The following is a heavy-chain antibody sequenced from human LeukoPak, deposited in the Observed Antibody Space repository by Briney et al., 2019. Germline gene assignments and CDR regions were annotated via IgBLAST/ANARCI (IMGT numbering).Heavy chain of an antibody. J-gene: IGHJ4*02. Sequence: GGSLRLSCAASGFTFSSYAMSWVRQAPGKGLEWVSAISGSGGSTYYADSVKGRFTISRDNSKNTLYLQMNSLRAEGTAVYYCARHSGSYFVSDYWGQGTLVTVSS. V-gene: IGHV3-23*01. CDR3: ARHSGSYFVSDY. CDR1: GFTFSSYA. D-gene: IGHD1-26*01. CDR2: ISGSGGST.